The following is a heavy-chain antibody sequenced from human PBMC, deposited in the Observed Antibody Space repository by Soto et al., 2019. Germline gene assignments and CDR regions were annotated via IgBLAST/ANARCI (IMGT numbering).Heavy chain of an antibody. Sequence: SETLSLTCTVSGGSINTYYWSWIRQPPGKGLEWIGYIYYSGSTNYNPSLKSRVTISVDTSKNQFSLKLSSVTAADTAVYYCARKDNYYYYMDVWGKGTTVTVSS. CDR2: IYYSGST. D-gene: IGHD2-15*01. J-gene: IGHJ6*03. CDR3: ARKDNYYYYMDV. V-gene: IGHV4-59*08. CDR1: GGSINTYY.